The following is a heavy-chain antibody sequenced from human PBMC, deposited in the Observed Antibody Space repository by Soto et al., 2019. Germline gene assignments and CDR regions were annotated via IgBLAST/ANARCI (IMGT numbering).Heavy chain of an antibody. D-gene: IGHD3-10*01. V-gene: IGHV3-23*01. CDR1: GFTFSSYA. J-gene: IGHJ4*02. CDR3: PTGGYGELLFES. Sequence: EMQLLESGGGLVQPGGSLRLTCAASGFTFSSYAMSWVRQAPGKGLEWVSSISRSGGTTYSADSVKGRFTISRDNSKNTLYLQVNSLKAEDTAVYLCPTGGYGELLFESWGQGTLVTVSS. CDR2: ISRSGGTT.